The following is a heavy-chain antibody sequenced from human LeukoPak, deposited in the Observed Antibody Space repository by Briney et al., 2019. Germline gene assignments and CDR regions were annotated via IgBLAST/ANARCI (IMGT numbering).Heavy chain of an antibody. J-gene: IGHJ4*02. CDR2: ISRNGDST. Sequence: PGGSLRLSCSASGFTFSSFAMHWVRQAPGKGLEYVSAISRNGDSTYYADSVKGRFTISRDNSKNTLYLQMSSLRTEDTAVYYCVNQISGWVYWCQGTLVTVSS. D-gene: IGHD6-19*01. CDR3: VNQISGWVY. CDR1: GFTFSSFA. V-gene: IGHV3-64D*06.